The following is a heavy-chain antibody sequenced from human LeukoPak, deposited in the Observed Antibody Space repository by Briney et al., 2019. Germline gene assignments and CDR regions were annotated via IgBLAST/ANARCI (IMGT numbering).Heavy chain of an antibody. V-gene: IGHV4-34*01. J-gene: IGHJ5*02. D-gene: IGHD6-13*01. Sequence: PSETLSLTCAVYGGPFSGYYWSWIRQPPGKGLEWIGEIYHSGSTNYNPSLKSRVTISVDKSKNQFSLKLSSVTAADTAVYYCARDVGIAAAAWGQGTLVTVSS. CDR1: GGPFSGYY. CDR3: ARDVGIAAAA. CDR2: IYHSGST.